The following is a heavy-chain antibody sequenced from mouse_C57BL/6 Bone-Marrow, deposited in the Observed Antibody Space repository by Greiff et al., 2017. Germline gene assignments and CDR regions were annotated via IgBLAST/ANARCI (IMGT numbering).Heavy chain of an antibody. Sequence: ESGPGMVKPSQSLSLTCTVTGYSITSGYDWHWIRHFPGKKLEWMGYISYSGSTNYNPSLKSRISITHATSKNHFFLKLNSVTTEDTATYYCARSNWDSSYWYFDVWDTGTTVTVSS. CDR1: GYSITSGYD. V-gene: IGHV3-1*01. CDR3: ARSNWDSSYWYFDV. J-gene: IGHJ1*03. D-gene: IGHD4-1*01. CDR2: ISYSGST.